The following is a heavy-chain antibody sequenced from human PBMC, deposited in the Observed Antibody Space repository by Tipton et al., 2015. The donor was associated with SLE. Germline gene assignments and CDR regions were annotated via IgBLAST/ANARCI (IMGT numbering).Heavy chain of an antibody. CDR2: IRGSGGST. CDR1: GFTFSSYA. CDR3: AKDRITMVRGYDAFDI. D-gene: IGHD3-10*01. V-gene: IGHV3-23*01. J-gene: IGHJ3*02. Sequence: SLRLSCAASGFTFSSYAMSWVRQAPGKGLEWVSAIRGSGGSTYYADSVKGRFTISRDNSKNTLYLQMNSLRAEDTAVYYCAKDRITMVRGYDAFDIWGQGTMVTVSS.